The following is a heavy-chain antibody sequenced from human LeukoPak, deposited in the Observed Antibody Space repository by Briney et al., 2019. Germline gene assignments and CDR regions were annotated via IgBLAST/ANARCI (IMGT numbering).Heavy chain of an antibody. Sequence: GGSLRLSCAGSGFTFSSSWIHWVRQAPGKGLVWVSRMNGDGSTIDYADSVKGRFTISRDNAKNTLYLQMNSLRADDTAVYYCARAGNYYFEYWGQGTLVTVSS. V-gene: IGHV3-74*01. CDR3: ARAGNYYFEY. CDR1: GFTFSSSW. J-gene: IGHJ4*02. CDR2: MNGDGSTI. D-gene: IGHD1-1*01.